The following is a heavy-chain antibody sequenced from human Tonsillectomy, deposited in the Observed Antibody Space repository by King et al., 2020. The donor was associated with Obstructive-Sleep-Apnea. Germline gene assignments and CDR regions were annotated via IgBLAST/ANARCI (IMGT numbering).Heavy chain of an antibody. D-gene: IGHD3-10*01. CDR2: IDPSDSYT. Sequence: LQLVQSGAEVKKPGESLRISCKGSGYSFTSYWIIWGRQIPGKGLEWMGRIDPSDSYTNYSPSFQGHVTLSADKSISTAYLQWGSLKASDTAMYYCSRRLVRGGFDVGAFDIWGQGTMVTVSS. CDR1: GYSFTSYW. CDR3: SRRLVRGGFDVGAFDI. V-gene: IGHV5-10-1*01. J-gene: IGHJ3*02.